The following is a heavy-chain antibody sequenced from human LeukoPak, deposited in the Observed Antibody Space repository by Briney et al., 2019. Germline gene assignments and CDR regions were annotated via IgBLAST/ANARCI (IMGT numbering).Heavy chain of an antibody. J-gene: IGHJ5*02. D-gene: IGHD6-19*01. CDR1: GGTFSSYA. CDR3: ATSPAGYSSGGWFDP. CDR2: IIPIFGTA. V-gene: IGHV1-69*05. Sequence: SVKVSCKASGGTFSSYAISWVRQAPGQGLEWMGRIIPIFGTANYAQKFQGRVTITTDESASTAYMELSSLRSEDTAVYYCATSPAGYSSGGWFDPWGQGTLVTVSS.